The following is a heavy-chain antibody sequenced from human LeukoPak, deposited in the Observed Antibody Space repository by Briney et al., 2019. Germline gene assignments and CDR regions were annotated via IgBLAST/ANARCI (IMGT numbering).Heavy chain of an antibody. CDR1: GYTFTSYG. Sequence: ASVKVSCKASGYTFTSYGISWVRQAPGQGLEWMGWISAYNGNTNYAQKLQGRVTMTTDTSTSTAYMELRSLRSDDTAVYYCARGVVEYDILTGYLPDDYWGQGTLVTVSS. CDR2: ISAYNGNT. CDR3: ARGVVEYDILTGYLPDDY. V-gene: IGHV1-18*01. J-gene: IGHJ4*02. D-gene: IGHD3-9*01.